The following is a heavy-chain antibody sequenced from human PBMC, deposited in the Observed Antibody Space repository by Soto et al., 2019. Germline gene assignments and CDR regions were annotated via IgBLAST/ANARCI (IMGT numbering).Heavy chain of an antibody. J-gene: IGHJ3*02. Sequence: GGPLRLSCTASGFTFGDYAMSWFRQAPGKGLEWVGFIRSKAYGGTTEYAASVKGRFTISRDDSKSTAYLQMNSLKTEDTAVYYCTIAVAGNDAFDIWGQGTMVTVS. CDR2: IRSKAYGGTT. CDR3: TIAVAGNDAFDI. D-gene: IGHD6-19*01. V-gene: IGHV3-49*03. CDR1: GFTFGDYA.